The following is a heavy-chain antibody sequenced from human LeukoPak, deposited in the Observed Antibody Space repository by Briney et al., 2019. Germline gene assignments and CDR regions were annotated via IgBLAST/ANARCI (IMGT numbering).Heavy chain of an antibody. CDR2: ISAYNGNT. CDR1: GYTFTSYG. J-gene: IGHJ4*02. Sequence: ASVKVSCKASGYTFTSYGISWVRQAPGQGLEWMGWISAYNGNTNYAQKLQGRVTMTTDTSTSTAYMELRSLRSDDTAVYYCARDLEDLVVAASGYFDYWGQGTLVTVSS. D-gene: IGHD2-15*01. V-gene: IGHV1-18*01. CDR3: ARDLEDLVVAASGYFDY.